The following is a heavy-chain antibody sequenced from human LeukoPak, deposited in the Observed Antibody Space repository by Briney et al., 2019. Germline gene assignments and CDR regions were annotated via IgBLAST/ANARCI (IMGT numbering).Heavy chain of an antibody. Sequence: GGSLRLSCAASGSTFSTYDMNWVRQASGKGLEWVSSISSSAHHIAYADSVKGRFTISRDNAKNALYLQVNSLRAEDTAVYYCARGIVPAAFDYWGQGTLVTVSS. J-gene: IGHJ4*02. CDR3: ARGIVPAAFDY. CDR1: GSTFSTYD. V-gene: IGHV3-21*01. D-gene: IGHD2-2*01. CDR2: ISSSAHHI.